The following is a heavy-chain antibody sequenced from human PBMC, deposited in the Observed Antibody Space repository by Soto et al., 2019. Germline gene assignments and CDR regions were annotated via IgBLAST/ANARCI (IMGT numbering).Heavy chain of an antibody. CDR3: ANDHGTHGPQWIES. Sequence: RRSLRLSCAAAGFTFSSYAMSWVRQTPGKGLEWVSTLSGSGGTTYYADSVKGQFTISRDNSKSTLYLQMNSLRAEDTAVYYCANDHGTHGPQWIESWGQGTLVTV. V-gene: IGHV3-23*01. CDR1: GFTFSSYA. D-gene: IGHD1-1*01. J-gene: IGHJ5*01. CDR2: LSGSGGTT.